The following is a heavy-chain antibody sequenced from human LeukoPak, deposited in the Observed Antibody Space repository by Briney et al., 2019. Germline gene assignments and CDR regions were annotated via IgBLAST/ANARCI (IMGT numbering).Heavy chain of an antibody. J-gene: IGHJ5*02. CDR1: GFTVSSSY. D-gene: IGHD5/OR15-5a*01. Sequence: PGGSLRLSCAASGFTVSSSYMNWVRQAPGKGLEWVSVIYSGGSTDYADSVKGRFTISRDNSKNTLYLQMNSLRAEDTAVYYCAREKEFYGFDPWGQGTLVTVSS. CDR3: AREKEFYGFDP. CDR2: IYSGGST. V-gene: IGHV3-53*01.